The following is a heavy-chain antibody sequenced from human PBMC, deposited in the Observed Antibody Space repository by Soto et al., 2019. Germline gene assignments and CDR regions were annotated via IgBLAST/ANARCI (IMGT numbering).Heavy chain of an antibody. CDR1: GCTFSSYT. V-gene: IGHV1-18*01. D-gene: IGHD3-9*01. J-gene: IGHJ6*02. Sequence: ASVKVSCKASGCTFSSYTISWVRQAPGQGLEWVGRISAISRVTNYAQTYEGRVTISTDTATNTAYMELRSLRSDDTATYYCARDFDFGVWGQGTSVTVSS. CDR3: ARDFDFGV. CDR2: ISAISRVT.